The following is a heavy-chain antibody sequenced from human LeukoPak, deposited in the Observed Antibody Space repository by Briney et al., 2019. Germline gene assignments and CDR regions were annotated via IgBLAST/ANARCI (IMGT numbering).Heavy chain of an antibody. J-gene: IGHJ4*02. D-gene: IGHD5-18*01. CDR1: GFTFSSYS. CDR2: ISSSSSTI. Sequence: GGSLRLSCAASGFTFSSYSMNWVRQAPGKGLEWVSYISSSSSTIYYADSVKGRFTISRDNAKNSLYLQMNSLRAEDTAVYYCAREAFLYQTATDYWGQGTLVTVSS. V-gene: IGHV3-48*01. CDR3: AREAFLYQTATDY.